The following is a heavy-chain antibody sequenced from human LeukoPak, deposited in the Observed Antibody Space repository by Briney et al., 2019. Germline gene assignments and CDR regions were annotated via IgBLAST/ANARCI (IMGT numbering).Heavy chain of an antibody. CDR3: ARVGAAAVTLPKYYYGMDV. V-gene: IGHV1-18*01. J-gene: IGHJ6*02. D-gene: IGHD6-13*01. CDR1: GYTFTSYG. Sequence: ASVKVSCKASGYTFTSYGISWVRQAPGQGLEWMGWISAYNGNTNYAQKLQGRVTMTTDTSTSTAYMELRSLRSDDTAVYYCARVGAAAVTLPKYYYGMDVWGQGTTVTVSS. CDR2: ISAYNGNT.